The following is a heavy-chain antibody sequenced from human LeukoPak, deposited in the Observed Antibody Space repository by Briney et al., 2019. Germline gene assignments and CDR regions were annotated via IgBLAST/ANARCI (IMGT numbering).Heavy chain of an antibody. Sequence: ASVKVSFKASGYTFTGYYMHWVRQAPGQGLEWMGWINPNSGGTNYAQKFQGRVTMTRDTSISTAYMELSRLRSDDTAVYYCAKSGYDSRDYYYYYYMDVWGKGTTVTVSS. D-gene: IGHD5-12*01. CDR2: INPNSGGT. CDR3: AKSGYDSRDYYYYYYMDV. V-gene: IGHV1-2*02. J-gene: IGHJ6*03. CDR1: GYTFTGYY.